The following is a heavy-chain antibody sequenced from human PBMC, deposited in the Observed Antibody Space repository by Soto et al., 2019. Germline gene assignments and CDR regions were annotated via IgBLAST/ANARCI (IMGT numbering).Heavy chain of an antibody. V-gene: IGHV1-69*06. Sequence: ASVKVSCKASGGTFSSYAISWVRQAPGQGLEWMGGIIPIFGTANYTQKFQGRVTITADKSTSTAYMELSSLRSEDTAVYYCARESQGWLELEASNWFDPWGQGTLVTVSS. J-gene: IGHJ5*02. CDR3: ARESQGWLELEASNWFDP. CDR1: GGTFSSYA. CDR2: IIPIFGTA. D-gene: IGHD3-22*01.